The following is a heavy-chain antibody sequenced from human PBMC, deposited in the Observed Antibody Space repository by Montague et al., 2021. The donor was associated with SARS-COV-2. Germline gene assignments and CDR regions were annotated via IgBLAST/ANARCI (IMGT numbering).Heavy chain of an antibody. CDR3: ARGVRGAILAFDS. V-gene: IGHV4-31*03. CDR1: GASLSSGGNY. D-gene: IGHD3-10*01. Sequence: TLSLTCNVSGASLSSGGNYWTWIRQHPGKGLEWIGYIYDSGSTSYNPSLKSRVTISVDTSKKDLCLKLTSVTAADTAVYYCARGVRGAILAFDSWGQGTQVTVSS. CDR2: IYDSGST. J-gene: IGHJ4*02.